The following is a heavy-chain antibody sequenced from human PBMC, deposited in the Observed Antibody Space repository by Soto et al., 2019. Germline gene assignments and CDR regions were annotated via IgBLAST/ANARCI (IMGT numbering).Heavy chain of an antibody. CDR2: ISSSSSTI. V-gene: IGHV3-48*01. D-gene: IGHD6-13*01. CDR1: GFTFSSYS. Sequence: PVGSLRLSCAASGFTFSSYSMNWVRQAPGKGLEWVSYISSSSSTIYYADSVKGRFTISRDNAKNSLYLQMNSLRAEDTAVYYCARGGWQLVPTLFDYWGQGTLVTVSS. J-gene: IGHJ4*02. CDR3: ARGGWQLVPTLFDY.